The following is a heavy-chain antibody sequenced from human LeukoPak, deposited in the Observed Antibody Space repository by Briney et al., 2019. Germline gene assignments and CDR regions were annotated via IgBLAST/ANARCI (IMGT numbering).Heavy chain of an antibody. V-gene: IGHV3-74*01. CDR2: INSDGSIT. CDR1: GFIFSSYW. J-gene: IGHJ4*02. D-gene: IGHD5-18*01. Sequence: GGSLRLSCSASGFIFSSYWMHWVRRAPGKGLVWVSRINSDGSITNYADSVKGRFTISRDNAKNTLYLQMNSLRADDTAVYYCTRGDSAFDYWGQGTLVTVSS. CDR3: TRGDSAFDY.